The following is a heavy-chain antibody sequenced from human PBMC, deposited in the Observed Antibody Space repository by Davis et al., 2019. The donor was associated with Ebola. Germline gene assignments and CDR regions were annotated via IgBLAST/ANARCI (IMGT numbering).Heavy chain of an antibody. CDR1: GYTFTSSG. J-gene: IGHJ5*02. Sequence: SVKVSCKASGYTFTSSGIGWVRQAPGQGLEWMGWISAYNGNTNYAQKLQGRVTMTTDTSTSTAYMELRSLRSDDTAVYYCAGSPLGVAVKNWFDPWGQGTLVTVSS. CDR3: AGSPLGVAVKNWFDP. V-gene: IGHV1-18*04. D-gene: IGHD2-15*01. CDR2: ISAYNGNT.